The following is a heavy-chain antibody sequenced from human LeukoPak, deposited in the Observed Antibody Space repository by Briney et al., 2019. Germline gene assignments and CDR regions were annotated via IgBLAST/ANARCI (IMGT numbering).Heavy chain of an antibody. Sequence: GSLGLSCAASGFPFSSYAINWVRQTPGKGLEWVSVIAGSDGFTQYADSVKGRFTISRDNSKNTVYLQMNRLRVEDTALYYCVRSLDYWGQGTLVTVSS. V-gene: IGHV3-23*01. CDR3: VRSLDY. J-gene: IGHJ4*02. CDR2: IAGSDGFT. CDR1: GFPFSSYA.